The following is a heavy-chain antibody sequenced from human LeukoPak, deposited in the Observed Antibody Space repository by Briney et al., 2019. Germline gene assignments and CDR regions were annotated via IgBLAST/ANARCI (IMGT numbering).Heavy chain of an antibody. Sequence: PSETLSLTCAVYGGSFSGYYWSWIRQPPGKGLEWIGEINHSGSTNYNPSLKSRVTTSVDTSKNQFSLKLSSVTAADTAVYYCARGRRSSSWYGYFQHWGQGTLVTVSS. V-gene: IGHV4-34*01. CDR3: ARGRRSSSWYGYFQH. CDR2: INHSGST. J-gene: IGHJ1*01. D-gene: IGHD6-13*01. CDR1: GGSFSGYY.